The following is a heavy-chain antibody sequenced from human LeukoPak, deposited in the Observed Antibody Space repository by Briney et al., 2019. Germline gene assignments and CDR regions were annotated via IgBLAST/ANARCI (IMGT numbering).Heavy chain of an antibody. CDR2: IYTNGIT. D-gene: IGHD2-21*02. CDR1: GDSISDYY. J-gene: IGHJ3*02. V-gene: IGHV4-4*07. Sequence: SETLSLTCTVSGDSISDYYWSWTRQPAGKGLELIGRIYTNGITNYNPSLKSRVTTSVDTFKNQLSLRLSSVTAADTAVYYCARGVMTAIFAFDIWGQGTMVTVSS. CDR3: ARGVMTAIFAFDI.